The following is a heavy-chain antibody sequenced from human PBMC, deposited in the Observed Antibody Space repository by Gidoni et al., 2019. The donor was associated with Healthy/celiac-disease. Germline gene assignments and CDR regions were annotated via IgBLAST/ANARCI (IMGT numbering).Heavy chain of an antibody. J-gene: IGHJ4*02. V-gene: IGHV3-30*18. CDR1: GDTFTGHG. D-gene: IGHD2-15*01. Sequence: QVQLVESGGGVGQPGRALRRDWAASGDTFTGHGMLWVRQPPGKGLDWVAFISYDGSTTQSADSLTGRFPISRDPSQTLLFLEIHSLIAEDTAVYYCSKELGRQFRPTEFYYWGQGPLGPVSS. CDR3: SKELGRQFRPTEFYY. CDR2: ISYDGSTT.